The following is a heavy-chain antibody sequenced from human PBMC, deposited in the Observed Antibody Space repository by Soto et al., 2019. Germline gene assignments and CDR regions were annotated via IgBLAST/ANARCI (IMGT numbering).Heavy chain of an antibody. D-gene: IGHD3-10*01. CDR2: IYFTGST. Sequence: PXETLSLTCNVAGGSITSFYWDWLRQPPGKGLDWIGYIYFTGSTNYNPSLASRVTMSIDSSKRQSSLKLRSVSAADTAVYFCARHMAPGGSGNFDYWGQGTLVTVSS. CDR1: GGSITSFY. J-gene: IGHJ4*02. V-gene: IGHV4-59*01. CDR3: ARHMAPGGSGNFDY.